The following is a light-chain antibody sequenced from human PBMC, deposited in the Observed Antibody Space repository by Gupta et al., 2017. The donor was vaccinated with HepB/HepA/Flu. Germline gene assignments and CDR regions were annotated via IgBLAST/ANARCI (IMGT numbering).Light chain of an antibody. CDR3: QQYGDSPWT. CDR2: GAS. CDR1: QSVSSSY. Sequence: IVLTQSPGTLSLSPGEGATLSCRASQSVSSSYLAWYQQKPGQAPRLLIYGASSRATGIPDRFSGSGSGTDFTLTFSRLEPEDFAVYYCQQYGDSPWTFDQATRVDLK. J-gene: IGKJ1*01. V-gene: IGKV3-20*01.